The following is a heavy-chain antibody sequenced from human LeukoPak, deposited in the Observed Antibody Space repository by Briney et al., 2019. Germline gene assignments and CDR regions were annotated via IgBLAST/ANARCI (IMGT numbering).Heavy chain of an antibody. CDR2: IYYSGST. CDR3: ARGVGSSWYTNYRMDV. Sequence: PSETLSLTCTVSGGSISSYYWSWIRQPPGKGLEWIGYIYYSGSTNYKPPLKSRVTISVDTSKNQFSLKLSSVTAADTAVYYCARGVGSSWYTNYRMDVWGQGTTVTVSS. V-gene: IGHV4-59*01. CDR1: GGSISSYY. D-gene: IGHD6-13*01. J-gene: IGHJ6*02.